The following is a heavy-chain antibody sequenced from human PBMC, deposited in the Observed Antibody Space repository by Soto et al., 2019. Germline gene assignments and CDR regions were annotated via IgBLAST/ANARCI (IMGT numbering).Heavy chain of an antibody. J-gene: IGHJ6*02. D-gene: IGHD6-6*01. CDR3: VRDGGISARHYYGMDV. Sequence: EVLLVESGGGLVQPGGSLRLSCATSAFTFSAHHMVWVRQAPGKGLECVGRSRNKANNYAKEYAASVKGRFTSSRDDSTNSLYLQMNSLKTEDTAVYYCVRDGGISARHYYGMDVWGRGTTVTVSS. CDR2: SRNKANNYAK. CDR1: AFTFSAHH. V-gene: IGHV3-72*01.